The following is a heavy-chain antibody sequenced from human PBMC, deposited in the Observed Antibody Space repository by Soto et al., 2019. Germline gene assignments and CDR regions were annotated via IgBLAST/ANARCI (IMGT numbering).Heavy chain of an antibody. CDR3: AKRVVRGYYFDY. CDR2: ISGSGGST. V-gene: IGHV3-23*01. D-gene: IGHD3-16*01. J-gene: IGHJ4*02. Sequence: HPGGSLRLSCAASGFTFSSYAMSWVRQAPGKGLEWVSSISGSGGSTYYADSVKGRFTISRDNSKNTLYLQMNSLRAEDTAVYYCAKRVVRGYYFDYWGQGTLVTVSS. CDR1: GFTFSSYA.